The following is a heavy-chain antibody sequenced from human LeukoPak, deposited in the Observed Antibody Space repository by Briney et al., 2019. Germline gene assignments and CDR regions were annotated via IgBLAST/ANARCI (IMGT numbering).Heavy chain of an antibody. D-gene: IGHD3-10*01. V-gene: IGHV3-23*01. CDR2: ISGSGSST. Sequence: PGGSLRLSCAASGFTFAGYAVTWVRQGPGKGLEWVSTISGSGSSTYYADSVKGRFTISRDNSKNTLYLQMNSLRAGDTAVYYCAKEEGSSRSHHPWDPFDIWGQGTMVTVSS. CDR1: GFTFAGYA. J-gene: IGHJ3*02. CDR3: AKEEGSSRSHHPWDPFDI.